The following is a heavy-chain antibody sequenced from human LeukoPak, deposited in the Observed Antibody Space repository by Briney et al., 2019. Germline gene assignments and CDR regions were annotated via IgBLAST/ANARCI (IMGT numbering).Heavy chain of an antibody. V-gene: IGHV1-2*02. Sequence: GASVTVSCKAFGYTFTGYYMHWVRQAPGQGPEWMGCINPNSGGTNYAQKFQGRVTMTRDTSISTVYMELSRLRSDDTAVFYCARGLAAALGYFDYWGQGTLVTVSS. CDR2: INPNSGGT. J-gene: IGHJ4*02. D-gene: IGHD2-15*01. CDR1: GYTFTGYY. CDR3: ARGLAAALGYFDY.